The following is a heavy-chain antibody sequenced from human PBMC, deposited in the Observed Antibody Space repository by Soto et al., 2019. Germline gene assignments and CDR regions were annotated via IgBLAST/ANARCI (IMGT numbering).Heavy chain of an antibody. D-gene: IGHD3-3*01. CDR3: AREGILGLSDAYDL. CDR2: ISTHNGNT. CDR1: VFTSSG. V-gene: IGHV1-18*04. J-gene: IGHJ3*01. Sequence: ASVKVSCKASVFTSSGISWVRQAPGQRLEWMGWISTHNGNTIYAQKFQGRVIMTMDTSTTTVYMELRSLRPDDTAVYLCAREGILGLSDAYDLWGQGTMVTVS.